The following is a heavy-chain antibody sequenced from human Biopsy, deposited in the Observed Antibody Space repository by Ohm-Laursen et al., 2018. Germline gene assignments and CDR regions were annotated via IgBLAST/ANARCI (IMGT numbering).Heavy chain of an antibody. Sequence: GTLSLTCTVSGDSISIYCWSWIRQPPGQGLEWIGNFYYSGSTNYNPSLKSRITMSLDRSKSQVSLRMNSVTAADTAVYYCARARIKTSGVLIPETYYFDSWGQGTLVTVSS. CDR2: FYYSGST. D-gene: IGHD3-3*01. CDR3: ARARIKTSGVLIPETYYFDS. V-gene: IGHV4-59*01. J-gene: IGHJ4*02. CDR1: GDSISIYC.